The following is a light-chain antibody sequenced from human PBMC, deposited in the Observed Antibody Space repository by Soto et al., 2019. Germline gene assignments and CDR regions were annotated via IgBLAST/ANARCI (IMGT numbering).Light chain of an antibody. CDR1: QRIGRL. Sequence: DLQMTQSPSSLSASVGDTVTITCRASQRIGRLLSWYQQQPGKAPKLLIYDGFTLQGGVPSRFSGSGSGTDFTLTIGSLQPEDFTTYYCQQTDRPPFTFGPGTKVDVK. CDR3: QQTDRPPFT. V-gene: IGKV1-39*01. J-gene: IGKJ3*01. CDR2: DGF.